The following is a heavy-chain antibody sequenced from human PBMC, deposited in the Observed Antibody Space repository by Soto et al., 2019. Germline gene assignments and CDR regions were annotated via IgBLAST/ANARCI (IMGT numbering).Heavy chain of an antibody. V-gene: IGHV3-73*01. CDR3: TRQPVSSSIQDMDV. D-gene: IGHD6-13*01. Sequence: EVQLVESGGGLVQPGGSLKLSCAASGFTFSGSAMHWVRQASGKGLEWVGRIRSKANSYATAYAASVKGRFTISRDDSKNTAYLQMNSLKTEDTAVYYCTRQPVSSSIQDMDVWGKGTTVTVSS. J-gene: IGHJ6*03. CDR2: IRSKANSYAT. CDR1: GFTFSGSA.